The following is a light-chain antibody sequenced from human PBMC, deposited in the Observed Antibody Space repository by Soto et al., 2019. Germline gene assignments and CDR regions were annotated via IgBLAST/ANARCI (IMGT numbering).Light chain of an antibody. CDR1: SSDVGGYNY. J-gene: IGLJ1*01. V-gene: IGLV2-11*01. CDR3: CSYAGSYV. Sequence: QSALSHPLSVCWSPGHSVTISCTGTSSDVGGYNYVSWYQQHPGKAPKLMIYDVSKRPSGVPDRFSGSKSGNTASLTISGLQADDEADYYCCSYAGSYVFGTGTKVTVL. CDR2: DVS.